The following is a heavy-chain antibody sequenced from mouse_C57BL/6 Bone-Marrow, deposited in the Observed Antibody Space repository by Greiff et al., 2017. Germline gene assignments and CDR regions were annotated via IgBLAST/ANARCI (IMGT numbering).Heavy chain of an antibody. V-gene: IGHV1-69*01. J-gene: IGHJ1*03. CDR1: GYTFTSYW. CDR2: IDPSDSYT. CDR3: AREIYYNYDGPCWYFDV. Sequence: QVQLQQPGAELVMPGASVKLSCKASGYTFTSYWMHWVKQRPGQGLEWIGEIDPSDSYTNYNQKFKGKSTLTVDKSSSTAYMQLSSLKAEDSAVYYCAREIYYNYDGPCWYFDVWCTGTTVTVSS. D-gene: IGHD2-4*01.